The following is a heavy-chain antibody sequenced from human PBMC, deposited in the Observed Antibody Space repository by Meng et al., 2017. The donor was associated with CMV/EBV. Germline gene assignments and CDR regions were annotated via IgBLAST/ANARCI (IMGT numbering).Heavy chain of an antibody. D-gene: IGHD2-2*01. CDR1: GGTFSSYT. J-gene: IGHJ6*02. CDR3: ARDGRYCSSTSCYVVGNYYYYYGMDV. V-gene: IGHV1-69*04. CDR2: IIPILGIA. Sequence: SVKVSCKASGGTFSSYTISWLRQAPGQGLEWMGRIIPILGIANYAQKFQGRVTITADKSTSTAYMELSSLRSEDTAVYYCARDGRYCSSTSCYVVGNYYYYYGMDVWGQGTTVTVSS.